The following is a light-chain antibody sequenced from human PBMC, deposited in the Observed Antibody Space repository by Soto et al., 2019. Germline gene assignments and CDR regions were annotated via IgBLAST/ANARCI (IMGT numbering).Light chain of an antibody. CDR3: SSSAGIYHYLV. Sequence: QSALTQPASVSGSPGQSITISCTGSSSDVGGYNYVSWYQQHPGKAPRLMIYEVNKRPSGVPDRFSGSKSGYTASLTVSGLQTEDEAFYYCSSSAGIYHYLVFGGGTQLTVL. J-gene: IGLJ3*02. CDR2: EVN. V-gene: IGLV2-8*01. CDR1: SSDVGGYNY.